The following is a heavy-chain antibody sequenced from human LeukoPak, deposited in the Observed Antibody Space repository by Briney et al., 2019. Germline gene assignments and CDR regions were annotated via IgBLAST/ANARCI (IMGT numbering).Heavy chain of an antibody. CDR2: IIPILGIA. D-gene: IGHD3-9*01. CDR3: ARVRYDILTGYYNWFDP. V-gene: IGHV1-69*04. CDR1: GGTFSSYA. J-gene: IGHJ5*02. Sequence: SVKVSCKASGGTFSSYAISWVRQAPGQGLEWMGRIIPILGIANYAQKFQGRVTITADKSTSTAYMELSSLRSEDTAVYYCARVRYDILTGYYNWFDPWGQGTLVTVSS.